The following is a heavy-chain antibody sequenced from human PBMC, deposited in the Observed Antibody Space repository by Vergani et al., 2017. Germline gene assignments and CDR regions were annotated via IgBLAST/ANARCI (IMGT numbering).Heavy chain of an antibody. D-gene: IGHD5-24*01. V-gene: IGHV1-69*02. CDR1: VGTFSSYT. CDR3: ATRWDRVSGFDP. CDR2: IIPILGIA. Sequence: QVQLVQSGAEVKKPGSSVKVSCKASVGTFSSYTINWVRQAPGQGLVWMGRIIPILGIANYAPKFQGRVTITADKSTSTAYMELNSLRSEDTAVYYCATRWDRVSGFDPWGQGTLVTVSS. J-gene: IGHJ5*02.